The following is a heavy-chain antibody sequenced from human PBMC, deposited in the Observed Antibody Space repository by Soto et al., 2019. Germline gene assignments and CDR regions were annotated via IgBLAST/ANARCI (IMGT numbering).Heavy chain of an antibody. Sequence: QVQLVQAGAEVKKPGASVKVSCKASGYTFTSYGISWVRQAPGQGLEWMGWISAYNGNTNYAQKLQDRVTMTTDTSTSTAYMELRSRRSDDTAVYYFAREPSNWNRDVLGFDPWGQGTLVTVSS. D-gene: IGHD1-20*01. V-gene: IGHV1-18*01. CDR1: GYTFTSYG. CDR3: AREPSNWNRDVLGFDP. CDR2: ISAYNGNT. J-gene: IGHJ5*02.